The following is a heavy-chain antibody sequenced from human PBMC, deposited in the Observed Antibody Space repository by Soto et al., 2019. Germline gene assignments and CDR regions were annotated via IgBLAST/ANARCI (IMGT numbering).Heavy chain of an antibody. CDR3: AREVDFGFDY. CDR2: MSGRSDYI. D-gene: IGHD5-12*01. V-gene: IGHV3-21*01. CDR1: GFIFSTYS. J-gene: IGHJ4*02. Sequence: PGGSLRLSCAASGFIFSTYSMTWVRQAPGKGLEWISSMSGRSDYIYYADSLKGRLTISRDNAKNSLYLQMNSLRADDTAVYFCAREVDFGFDYWGQGTPVTV.